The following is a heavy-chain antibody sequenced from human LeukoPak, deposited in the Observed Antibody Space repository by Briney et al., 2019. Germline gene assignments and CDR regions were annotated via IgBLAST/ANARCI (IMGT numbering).Heavy chain of an antibody. CDR1: GGTFSSYA. J-gene: IGHJ4*02. CDR3: ARDPPPGITCLDY. CDR2: INPNSGGT. Sequence: ASVKVSCKASGGTFSSYAISWVRQAPGQGLEWMGWINPNSGGTNYAQKFQGRVTMTRDTSISTAYMELSRLRSDDTAVYYCARDPPPGITCLDYWGQGTLVTVSS. D-gene: IGHD1-14*01. V-gene: IGHV1-2*02.